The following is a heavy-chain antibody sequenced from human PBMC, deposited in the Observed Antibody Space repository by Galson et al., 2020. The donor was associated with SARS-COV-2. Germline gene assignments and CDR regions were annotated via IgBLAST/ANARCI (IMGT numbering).Heavy chain of an antibody. Sequence: ASVKVSCKASGYTFTSYYMHWVRQAPGQGLEWMGIINPSGGSTSYAQKFQGRVTMTRDTSTSTVYMELSSLRSEDTAVYYCARSPSHILHISRSTCGGVTYDYWGQGTLGTVSS. D-gene: IGHD3-16*01. J-gene: IGHJ4*02. V-gene: IGHV1-46*01. CDR2: INPSGGST. CDR3: ARSPSHILHISRSTCGGVTYDY. CDR1: GYTFTSYY.